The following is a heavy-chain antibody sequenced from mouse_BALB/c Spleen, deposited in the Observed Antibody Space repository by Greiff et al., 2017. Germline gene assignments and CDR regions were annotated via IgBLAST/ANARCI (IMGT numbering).Heavy chain of an antibody. V-gene: IGHV1-9*01. CDR1: GYTFSSYW. CDR2: ILPGSGST. CDR3: ARVQAWFAY. Sequence: QVQLQQSGAELMKPGASVKISCKATGYTFSSYWIEWVKQRPGHGLEWIGEILPGSGSTNYNEKFKGKATFTADTSSNTAYMQLSSLTSEDSAVYYCARVQAWFAYWGQGTLVTVSA. J-gene: IGHJ3*01.